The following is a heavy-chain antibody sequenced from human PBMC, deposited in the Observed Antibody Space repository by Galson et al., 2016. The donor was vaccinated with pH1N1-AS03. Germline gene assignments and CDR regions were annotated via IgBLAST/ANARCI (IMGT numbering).Heavy chain of an antibody. Sequence: SVKVSCKASGGTFSRYTISWVRQAPGQGLEWMGRISPILHKPLYAQKFQGRVTITADRSTTTAYLELSSLTSHDTAVYFCARGDGWFDPWGQGTLVTVSS. CDR2: ISPILHKP. J-gene: IGHJ5*02. V-gene: IGHV1-69*02. CDR3: ARGDGWFDP. CDR1: GGTFSRYT.